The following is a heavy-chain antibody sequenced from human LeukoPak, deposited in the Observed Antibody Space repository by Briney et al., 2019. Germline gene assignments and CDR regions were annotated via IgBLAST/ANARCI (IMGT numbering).Heavy chain of an antibody. CDR1: DYYISCGYY. J-gene: IGHJ4*02. CDR3: ARSGYSSAWSFDY. D-gene: IGHD6-19*01. Sequence: SETLSLTCEVSDYYISCGYYWGWIRQPPGKGVEWIGSIYHSGSTYYNPSLKSRVTISVDTSNNQFSLKLTSVTAADTAVYYCARSGYSSAWSFDYWGQGTLVTVSS. V-gene: IGHV4-38-2*01. CDR2: IYHSGST.